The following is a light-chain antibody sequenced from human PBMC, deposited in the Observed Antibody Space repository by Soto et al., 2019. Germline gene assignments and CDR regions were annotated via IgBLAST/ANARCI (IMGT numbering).Light chain of an antibody. J-gene: IGLJ1*01. CDR1: SSDVGSYNL. CDR3: CSYAGSSTFPYV. V-gene: IGLV2-23*02. Sequence: HSVLAQPASVSVSPGQSITISCTGTSSDVGSYNLVSWYQQHPGKAPKLMIYEVSKRPSGVSNRFSGSKSGNTASLTISGLQAEDEADYYCCSYAGSSTFPYVFGTGTKVTVL. CDR2: EVS.